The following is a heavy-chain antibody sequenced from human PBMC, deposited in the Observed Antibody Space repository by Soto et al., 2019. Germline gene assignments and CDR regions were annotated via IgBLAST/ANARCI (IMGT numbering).Heavy chain of an antibody. Sequence: QVQLVQSGAEVKKPGSSVKVSCKASGGTFSSYAISWVRQAPGQGLEWMGGIIPIFGTANYAQKFQGRVTITADESTSTAYMELSSLRSEDTAVYYCVRDPLYSNYYESSGYNAYWGQGTLVTVSS. J-gene: IGHJ4*02. D-gene: IGHD3-22*01. CDR3: VRDPLYSNYYESSGYNAY. CDR1: GGTFSSYA. CDR2: IIPIFGTA. V-gene: IGHV1-69*01.